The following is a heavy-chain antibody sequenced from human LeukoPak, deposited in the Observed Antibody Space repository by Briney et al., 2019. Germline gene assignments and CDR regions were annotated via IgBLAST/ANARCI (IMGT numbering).Heavy chain of an antibody. CDR2: IYTSGST. CDR3: ARAGYSSSWYFDY. CDR1: GGSISSGSYY. D-gene: IGHD6-13*01. V-gene: IGHV4-61*02. Sequence: SQTLSLTCTVSGGSISSGSYYWSWIRQPAGKGLEWIGRIYTSGSTNYNPSLKSRVTISVDTSKNQFPLKLSSVTAADTAVYYCARAGYSSSWYFDYWGQGTLVTVSS. J-gene: IGHJ4*02.